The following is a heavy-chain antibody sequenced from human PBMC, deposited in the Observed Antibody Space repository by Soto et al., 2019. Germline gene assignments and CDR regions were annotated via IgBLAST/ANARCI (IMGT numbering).Heavy chain of an antibody. CDR2: IWADGSKQ. CDR1: GFTFSSYG. CDR3: ARDLSYGSGSD. V-gene: IGHV3-33*01. Sequence: QVQLVESGGGVVQPGTSLRLSCAASGFTFSSYGFHWVRQAPGKGLEWVADIWADGSKQYYADTVKGRFTISRDDSKNTLYLQMNSLTADDTAVDYWARDLSYGSGSDWGQGTLVTVSS. D-gene: IGHD3-10*01. J-gene: IGHJ4*02.